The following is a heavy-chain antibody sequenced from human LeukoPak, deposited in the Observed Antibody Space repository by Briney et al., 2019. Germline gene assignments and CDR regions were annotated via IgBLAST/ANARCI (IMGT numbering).Heavy chain of an antibody. V-gene: IGHV1-18*01. J-gene: IGHJ6*02. CDR3: AREGYYGPYYYYYGMGV. CDR2: ISAYNGNT. Sequence: ASVKVSCKASGYTFTNYGISWVRQAPGQGLEWMGWISAYNGNTNYAQILQGRGTMSTDTSTSTAYMELRSLRSDDTAVYYCAREGYYGPYYYYYGMGVWGQGTTVTVSS. CDR1: GYTFTNYG. D-gene: IGHD3-10*01.